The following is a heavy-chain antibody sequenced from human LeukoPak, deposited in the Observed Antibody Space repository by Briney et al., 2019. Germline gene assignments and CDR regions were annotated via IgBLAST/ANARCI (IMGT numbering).Heavy chain of an antibody. CDR1: GGSFSGYY. CDR2: INHSGST. CDR3: ASTNPYYYDSSGYYYFDY. J-gene: IGHJ4*02. V-gene: IGHV4-34*01. Sequence: SETLSLTCAVYGGSFSGYYWSWIRQPPGKGLEWIGEINHSGSTNYNPSLKSRVTISVDTPKNQFSLKLSSVTAADTAVYYCASTNPYYYDSSGYYYFDYWGQGTLVTDSS. D-gene: IGHD3-22*01.